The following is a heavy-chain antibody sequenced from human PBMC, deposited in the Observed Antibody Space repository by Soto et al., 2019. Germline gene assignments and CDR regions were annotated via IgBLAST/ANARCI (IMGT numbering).Heavy chain of an antibody. D-gene: IGHD4-17*01. CDR2: IDARDSQT. CDR1: RYTFTSYW. CDR3: ATHDFGDYAYSFDN. Sequence: PGESLKISCKVSRYTFTSYWISWLRQMPGKALEWMGRIDARDSQTNYSPSFQGHVTISADKSFNTVYLQWSSLKASDTAMYYCATHDFGDYAYSFDNWLQETLVTV. J-gene: IGHJ4*02. V-gene: IGHV5-10-1*01.